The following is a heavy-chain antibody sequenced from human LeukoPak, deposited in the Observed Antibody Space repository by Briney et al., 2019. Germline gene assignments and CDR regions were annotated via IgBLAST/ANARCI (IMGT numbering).Heavy chain of an antibody. D-gene: IGHD6-13*01. V-gene: IGHV3-30*01. CDR1: GFTFSSYA. CDR2: ISYDGSNK. J-gene: IGHJ4*02. CDR3: ARDSARGSSWSDFDY. Sequence: PGGSLRLSRAASGFTFSSYAMHWVRQAPGKGLGWVAVISYDGSNKYYADSVKGRFTISRDNSKNTLYMQMNSLRAEDTAVYYCARDSARGSSWSDFDYWGQGTLVTVSS.